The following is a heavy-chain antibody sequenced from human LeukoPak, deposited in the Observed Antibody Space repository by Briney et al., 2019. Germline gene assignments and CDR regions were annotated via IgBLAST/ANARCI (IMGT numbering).Heavy chain of an antibody. D-gene: IGHD5-18*01. Sequence: PGGSLRLSCAASGFTFSSYGMHWVRQAPGKGLEWVAFIRYDGSNKYYADSVKGRFTISRDNSKNTLYLQMNSLRAEDTAVYYYAKDGGYSYGLYYFDYWGQGTLVTVSS. J-gene: IGHJ4*02. CDR1: GFTFSSYG. V-gene: IGHV3-30*02. CDR2: IRYDGSNK. CDR3: AKDGGYSYGLYYFDY.